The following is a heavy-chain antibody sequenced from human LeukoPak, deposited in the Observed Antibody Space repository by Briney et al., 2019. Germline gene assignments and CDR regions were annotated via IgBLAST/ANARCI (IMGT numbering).Heavy chain of an antibody. J-gene: IGHJ4*02. V-gene: IGHV1-2*02. CDR2: INPNSGGT. CDR1: GYTFTGYY. CDR3: ARVESGSYQTLFDY. D-gene: IGHD1-26*01. Sequence: GASVKVSCKASGYTFTGYYMHWVRQAPGQGLGWMGWINPNSGGTNYAQKFQGRVTMTRDTSISTAYMELSRLRSDDTAVYYCARVESGSYQTLFDYWGQGTLVTVSS.